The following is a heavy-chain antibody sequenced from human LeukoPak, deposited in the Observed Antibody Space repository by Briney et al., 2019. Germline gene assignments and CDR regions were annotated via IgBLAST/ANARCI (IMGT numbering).Heavy chain of an antibody. D-gene: IGHD2-2*01. CDR1: GGTFSSYA. CDR3: ARGDGCSSTSCYHTLDY. J-gene: IGHJ4*02. Sequence: GSSVKVSCKASGGTFSSYAISWVRQAPGQGLEWMGGIIPIFGTANYAQKFQGRVTITADESTSTAYMELSSLRSEDTAVCYCARGDGCSSTSCYHTLDYWGQGTLVTVSS. CDR2: IIPIFGTA. V-gene: IGHV1-69*01.